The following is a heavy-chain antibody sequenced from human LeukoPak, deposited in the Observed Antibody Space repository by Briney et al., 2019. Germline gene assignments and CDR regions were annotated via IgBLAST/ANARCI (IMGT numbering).Heavy chain of an antibody. V-gene: IGHV1-69*13. D-gene: IGHD5-24*01. CDR3: ARDGYNYYYGMDV. Sequence: GASVNVSCKASGGTFSSYAISWVRQAPGQGLEWMGGIIPIFGTANYAQKFQGRVTITADESTSTAYMELSSLRSEDTAVYYCARDGYNYYYGMDVWGQGTTVTVSS. J-gene: IGHJ6*02. CDR1: GGTFSSYA. CDR2: IIPIFGTA.